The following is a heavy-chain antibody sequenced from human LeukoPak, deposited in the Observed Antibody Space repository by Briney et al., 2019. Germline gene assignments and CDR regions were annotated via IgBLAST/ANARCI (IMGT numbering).Heavy chain of an antibody. CDR1: GFTFSSYW. V-gene: IGHV3-74*01. CDR2: IASDGSST. D-gene: IGHD3-16*01. Sequence: PGGSLRLSCAASGFTFSSYWMNWVRQAPGKGLVWVSRIASDGSSTTYADSVKGRFSISRDNAKNTLYLQMNSLRAEDTAVYYCASGGHLDWWGQGALVTVAS. CDR3: ASGGHLDW. J-gene: IGHJ4*02.